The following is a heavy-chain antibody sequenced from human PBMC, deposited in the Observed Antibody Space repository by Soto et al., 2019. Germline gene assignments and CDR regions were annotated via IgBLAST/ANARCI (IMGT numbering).Heavy chain of an antibody. J-gene: IGHJ4*02. CDR1: GFTFSRYA. D-gene: IGHD6-19*01. Sequence: EVQVLESGGGLVQPGGTLRVSCAASGFTFSRYAMSWVRQAPGKGLEWVSGISGSGGSTYYADPVKGRFTISRDNSKNTVYLQMNSLRDEDTAVYFCVKEGGAVAGQFDYWGQGILVTVSS. V-gene: IGHV3-23*01. CDR2: ISGSGGST. CDR3: VKEGGAVAGQFDY.